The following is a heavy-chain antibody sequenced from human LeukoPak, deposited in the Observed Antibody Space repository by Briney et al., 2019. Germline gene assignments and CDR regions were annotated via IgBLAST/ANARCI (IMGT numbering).Heavy chain of an antibody. V-gene: IGHV1-18*01. D-gene: IGHD4-11*01. J-gene: IGHJ6*02. CDR3: ASQSTVEYYYYGMDV. CDR1: GYTFTSYG. CDR2: ISAYNGKT. Sequence: GASVKVSCKASGYTFTSYGIIWVRQAPGQGLEWMGWISAYNGKTKYAQMLQGRITMTTDPYTSPAYTELRSLRSDDTAVYYCASQSTVEYYYYGMDVWGQGTTVTVSS.